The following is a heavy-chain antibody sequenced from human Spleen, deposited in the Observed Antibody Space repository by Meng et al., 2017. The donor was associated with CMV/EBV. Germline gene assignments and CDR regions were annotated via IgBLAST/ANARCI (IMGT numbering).Heavy chain of an antibody. D-gene: IGHD1-26*01. CDR2: IRYDGSNK. CDR1: GFTFSSYG. J-gene: IGHJ4*02. Sequence: ASGFTFSSYGMHWVRQAPGKGLEWVAFIRYDGSNKYYADSVKGRFTISRDNSKNTLYLQMNSLRAEDTAVYYCAKDQEGGSYYFDYWGQGTLVTVSS. CDR3: AKDQEGGSYYFDY. V-gene: IGHV3-30*02.